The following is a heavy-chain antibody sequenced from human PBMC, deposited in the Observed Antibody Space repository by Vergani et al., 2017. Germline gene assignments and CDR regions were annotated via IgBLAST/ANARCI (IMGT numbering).Heavy chain of an antibody. CDR3: ASGAQLVYYYYMDV. CDR1: GGTFSSYV. J-gene: IGHJ6*03. V-gene: IGHV1-69*01. D-gene: IGHD6-6*01. Sequence: QVHLVQSGAEVKKPGYSVKVSCKASGGTFSSYVISWVRQAPGQGLEWMGGIIPIFGTPNYGQKFQGRVTITADESTSTAYMELSSLRSEDTAVYYGASGAQLVYYYYMDVWGKGSTVTVSS. CDR2: IIPIFGTP.